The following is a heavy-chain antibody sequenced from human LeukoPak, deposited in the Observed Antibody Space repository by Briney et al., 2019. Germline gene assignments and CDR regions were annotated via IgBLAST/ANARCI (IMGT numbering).Heavy chain of an antibody. CDR2: VNPSGGGT. Sequence: ASVKVSCTASGYTFTDYYMHWVRQAPGQGLEWMGIVNPSGGGTRYAQRFQDRVTMTRDMSTSTVYMELSNLRSEDTAVFYCARRYSGNQGAAFDIWGQGTMVTVSS. CDR3: ARRYSGNQGAAFDI. D-gene: IGHD1-26*01. J-gene: IGHJ3*02. V-gene: IGHV1-46*01. CDR1: GYTFTDYY.